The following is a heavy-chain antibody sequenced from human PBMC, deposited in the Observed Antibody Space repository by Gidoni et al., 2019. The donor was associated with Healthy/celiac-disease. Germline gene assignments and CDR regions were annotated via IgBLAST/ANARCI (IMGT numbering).Heavy chain of an antibody. V-gene: IGHV3-30-3*01. CDR3: ASPVGATGYFDD. D-gene: IGHD1-26*01. CDR1: GLTFSRYA. Sequence: QVQLVSTGGGGVRPGGSLRLSCADSGLTFSRYAMRWVRQAPGKGLEWVVVISYVGSNKYYADSVKGRFTISIDNSKNTLYLQMNSLRAEDTAGYYCASPVGATGYFDDWGQGTLVTVSS. CDR2: ISYVGSNK. J-gene: IGHJ4*02.